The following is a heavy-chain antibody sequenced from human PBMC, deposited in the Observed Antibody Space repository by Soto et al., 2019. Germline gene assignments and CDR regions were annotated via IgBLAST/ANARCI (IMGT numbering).Heavy chain of an antibody. D-gene: IGHD3-22*01. CDR1: GFTFSDYY. J-gene: IGHJ4*02. Sequence: GGSLRLSCAASGFTFSDYYMSWIRQAPGKGLEWVSYISSSGSTIYYADSVKGRFTISRDNAKNSLYLQMNSLRAEDTAVYYCASTNYYDSSGSRDYWGQGTLVTVSS. CDR2: ISSSGSTI. CDR3: ASTNYYDSSGSRDY. V-gene: IGHV3-11*01.